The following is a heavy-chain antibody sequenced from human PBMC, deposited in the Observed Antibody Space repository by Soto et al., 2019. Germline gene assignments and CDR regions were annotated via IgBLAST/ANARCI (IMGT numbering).Heavy chain of an antibody. CDR3: ARDLGVAAASDY. CDR1: GYTFTSYA. J-gene: IGHJ4*02. V-gene: IGHV1-3*01. D-gene: IGHD3-16*01. CDR2: INAGNGNT. Sequence: QVQLVQSGAEVKKPGASVKVSCKASGYTFTSYAMHWVRQAPGQRLEWMGWINAGNGNTKYSQKFQGRVTITRDTSASAAYMELSSLRSEDTAVYYCARDLGVAAASDYWGQGALGTVSS.